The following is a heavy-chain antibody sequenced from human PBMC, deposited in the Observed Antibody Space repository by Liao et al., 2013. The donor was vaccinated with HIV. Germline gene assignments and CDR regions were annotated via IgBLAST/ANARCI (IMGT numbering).Heavy chain of an antibody. J-gene: IGHJ5*02. CDR1: GGSISSSSYY. V-gene: IGHV4-39*07. CDR3: AREVKNYASGTLQGPFDP. D-gene: IGHD3-10*01. Sequence: QVQLQESGPGLVKPSETLSLTCTVSGGSISSSSYYWGWIRQPPGKGLEWLGSIYYSGVTYYNPSLKSRVTISVDTSKSQFSLNLSSVTAADTAVYYCAREVKNYASGTLQGPFDPWGQGTLVHCLL. CDR2: IYYSGVT.